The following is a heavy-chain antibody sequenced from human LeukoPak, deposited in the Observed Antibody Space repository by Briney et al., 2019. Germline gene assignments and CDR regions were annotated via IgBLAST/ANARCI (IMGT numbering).Heavy chain of an antibody. Sequence: GGSLRLSCAASGFTFSSYGMHWVRQAPGKGLEWVAFIRSAGSNKYYADSVKGRFTISRDNSKNTLYLQMNSLRGEDTAVYYCAKDVAIQKWLIDSWGQGTLVTVSS. V-gene: IGHV3-30*02. CDR3: AKDVAIQKWLIDS. J-gene: IGHJ5*01. D-gene: IGHD5-18*01. CDR1: GFTFSSYG. CDR2: IRSAGSNK.